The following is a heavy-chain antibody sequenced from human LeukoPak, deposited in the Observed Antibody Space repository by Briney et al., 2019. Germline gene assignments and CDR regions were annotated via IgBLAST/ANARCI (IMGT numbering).Heavy chain of an antibody. CDR1: GFTFSSYA. Sequence: PGGSLRLSCAASGFTFSSYAMSWVRQAPGKGLEWVSAISGSGGSTYYADSVKGRFTISRDNSKNTLYLQMNSLRAEDTAVYYCAKDLAPYCSSTSCSFDYWGQGTLVTVSS. D-gene: IGHD2-2*01. CDR2: ISGSGGST. CDR3: AKDLAPYCSSTSCSFDY. V-gene: IGHV3-23*01. J-gene: IGHJ4*02.